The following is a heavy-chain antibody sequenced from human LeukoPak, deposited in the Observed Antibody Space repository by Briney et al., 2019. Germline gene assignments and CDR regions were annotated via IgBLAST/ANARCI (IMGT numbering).Heavy chain of an antibody. J-gene: IGHJ4*02. CDR1: GGSISSSSYY. CDR2: IYYSGST. CDR3: AITMVRGVDY. D-gene: IGHD3-10*01. Sequence: SETLSLTCTVSGGSISSSSYYWSWIRQPPGKGLEWIGYIYYSGSTNYNPSLKSRVTISVDTSKNQFSLKLSSVTAADTAVYYCAITMVRGVDYWGQGTLVTVSS. V-gene: IGHV4-61*01.